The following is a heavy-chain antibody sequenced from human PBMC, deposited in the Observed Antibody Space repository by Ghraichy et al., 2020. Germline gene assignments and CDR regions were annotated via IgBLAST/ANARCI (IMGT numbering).Heavy chain of an antibody. D-gene: IGHD3-3*01. Sequence: ASVKVSCKASGYTFTSYDINWVRQATGQGLEWMGWMNPNSGNTGYAQKFQGRVTMTRNTSISTAYMELSSLRSEDTAVYYCASPGETYYDFWSGYIYYYYGMDVWGQGTTVTVSS. J-gene: IGHJ6*02. CDR3: ASPGETYYDFWSGYIYYYYGMDV. CDR2: MNPNSGNT. V-gene: IGHV1-8*01. CDR1: GYTFTSYD.